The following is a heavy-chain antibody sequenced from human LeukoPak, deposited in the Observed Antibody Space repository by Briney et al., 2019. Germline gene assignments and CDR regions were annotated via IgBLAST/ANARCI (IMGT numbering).Heavy chain of an antibody. CDR2: IYYTGIT. CDR3: ARLHSSRAEEFDP. J-gene: IGHJ5*02. V-gene: IGHV4-59*01. Sequence: PSETLSLTCTVSGGSISGYYWSWLRQSPGKGLEWLGYIYYTGITAYNPSLGSRVTISVDRSNNQFSLRLTSVTAADTAVYYCARLHSSRAEEFDPWGQGTLVTVSS. CDR1: GGSISGYY.